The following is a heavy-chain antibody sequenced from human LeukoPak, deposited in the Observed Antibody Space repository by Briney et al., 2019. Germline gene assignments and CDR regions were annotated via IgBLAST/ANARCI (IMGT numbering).Heavy chain of an antibody. V-gene: IGHV4-39*01. J-gene: IGHJ4*02. CDR2: ISYTGTT. CDR1: GDSISSSGYY. Sequence: SETLSLTCGVSGDSISSSGYYWAWIRQPTGKGLEWIGSISYTGTTYYNPSLKSRLTISADTSKNQFSLKLTSVTAADTAVYYCARRRIVATIDYWGQGTLVTVSS. CDR3: ARRRIVATIDY. D-gene: IGHD5-12*01.